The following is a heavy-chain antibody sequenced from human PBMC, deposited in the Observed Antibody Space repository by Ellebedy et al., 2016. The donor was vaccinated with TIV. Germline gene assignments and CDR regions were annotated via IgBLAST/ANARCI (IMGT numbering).Heavy chain of an antibody. CDR1: GGSFSGHQ. V-gene: IGHV4-34*01. Sequence: MPSETLSLTCAVYGGSFSGHQWSWIRQPPGRGLEWIGEINQSGSTNYNPSLKSPFAISVDTSKNQFSLKLNSVTAADTAVYYCAREARIAVAGTAGFDYWGQGTLVTVSS. J-gene: IGHJ4*02. CDR2: INQSGST. D-gene: IGHD6-19*01. CDR3: AREARIAVAGTAGFDY.